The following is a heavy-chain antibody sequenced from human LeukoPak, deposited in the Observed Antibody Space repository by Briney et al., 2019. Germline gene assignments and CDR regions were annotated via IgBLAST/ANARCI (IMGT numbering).Heavy chain of an antibody. CDR1: GYTFTGYY. CDR2: INPNSGGT. J-gene: IGHJ5*02. Sequence: ASVKVSCKASGYTFTGYYMHWVRQAPGQGLEWMGWINPNSGGTNYAQKVQGRVTMTTDTSTSTAYMELRSLRSDDTAVYYCARARGWFDPWGQGTLVTVSS. CDR3: ARARGWFDP. V-gene: IGHV1-2*02.